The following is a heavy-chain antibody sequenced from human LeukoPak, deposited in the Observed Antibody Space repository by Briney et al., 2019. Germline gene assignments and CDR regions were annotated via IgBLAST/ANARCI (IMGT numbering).Heavy chain of an antibody. CDR1: GGSISSYY. V-gene: IGHV4-59*01. J-gene: IGHJ4*02. D-gene: IGHD6-13*01. CDR2: IYYSGST. CDR3: ARVARSGYSSSWYLDY. Sequence: TSETLSFTCTVSGGSISSYYWSWIRQPPGKGLEWIGYIYYSGSTNYNPSLKSRVTISVDTSKNQFSLKLSSVTAADTAVYYCARVARSGYSSSWYLDYWGQGTLVTVSS.